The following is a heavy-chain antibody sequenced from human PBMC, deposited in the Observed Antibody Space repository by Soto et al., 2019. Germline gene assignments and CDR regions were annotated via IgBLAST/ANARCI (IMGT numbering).Heavy chain of an antibody. CDR2: ISSSSSTI. Sequence: GGSLRLSCAASGFTFSSYSMNWVRQAPGKGLEWVSYISSSSSTIYYADSVKGRFTISRDNAKNSLYLQMNSLRAEDTAVYYCARDLPTSHGWSVRYFDLWGRGTLVTVSS. CDR3: ARDLPTSHGWSVRYFDL. J-gene: IGHJ2*01. CDR1: GFTFSSYS. D-gene: IGHD3-10*01. V-gene: IGHV3-48*01.